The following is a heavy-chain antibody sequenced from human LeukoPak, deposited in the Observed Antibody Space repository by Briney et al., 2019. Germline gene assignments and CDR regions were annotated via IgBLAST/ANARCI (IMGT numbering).Heavy chain of an antibody. D-gene: IGHD2/OR15-2a*01. CDR3: ANVLRRGPGY. CDR2: ISYDGSNK. V-gene: IGHV3-30*18. J-gene: IGHJ4*02. CDR1: GFTFSSYG. Sequence: GGSLRLSCAASGFTFSSYGMHWVRQAPGKGLEWVAVISYDGSNKYYADSAKGRFTISRDNSKNTLYLQMNSLRAEDTAVYYCANVLRRGPGYWGQGTLVTVSS.